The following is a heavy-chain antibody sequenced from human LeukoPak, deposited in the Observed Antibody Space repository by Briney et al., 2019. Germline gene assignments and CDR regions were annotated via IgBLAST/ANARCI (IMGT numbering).Heavy chain of an antibody. V-gene: IGHV4-59*01. J-gene: IGHJ4*02. D-gene: IGHD4-23*01. CDR1: GGSISSYY. Sequence: SETLSLTCTVSGGSISSYYWSWVRQPPGKGLEWIGYIYYSGSTNYNPSLKSRVTISVDTSKNQFSLSLNSVTAADTAVYYCARGPSENSYIYDYWGQGTLVTVSS. CDR3: ARGPSENSYIYDY. CDR2: IYYSGST.